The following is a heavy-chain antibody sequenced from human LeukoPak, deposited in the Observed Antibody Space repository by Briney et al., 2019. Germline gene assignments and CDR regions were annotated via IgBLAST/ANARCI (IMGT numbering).Heavy chain of an antibody. CDR2: IYYSGST. D-gene: IGHD6-19*01. J-gene: IGHJ5*02. V-gene: IGHV4-59*08. Sequence: SETLSLTCTVSGGSISSYYWSWIRQPPGKGLEWIGYIYYSGSTNYNPSLKSRVTISVDTSKNQFSLKLTSVTAADTALYSCARHPGSGWSWFDPWGQGTLVTVSS. CDR3: ARHPGSGWSWFDP. CDR1: GGSISSYY.